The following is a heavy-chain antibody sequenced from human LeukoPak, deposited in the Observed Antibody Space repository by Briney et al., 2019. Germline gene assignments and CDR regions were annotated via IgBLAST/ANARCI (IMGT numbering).Heavy chain of an antibody. V-gene: IGHV4-30-4*08. Sequence: SQTLSLTCTVSGGSISSGDYYWSWVRQPPGTGREWIGYIYYSGSTYYNPSLKSRVTISVDASKNQFSLKLSSVTAADTAVYYCARVGAPHGDCDYWGQGTLVTVSS. J-gene: IGHJ4*02. D-gene: IGHD4-17*01. CDR2: IYYSGST. CDR1: GGSISSGDYY. CDR3: ARVGAPHGDCDY.